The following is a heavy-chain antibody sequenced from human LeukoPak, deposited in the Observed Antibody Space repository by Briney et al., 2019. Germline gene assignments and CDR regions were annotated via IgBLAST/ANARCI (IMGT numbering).Heavy chain of an antibody. J-gene: IGHJ6*02. CDR3: ARDLTTVTGYYYYGMDV. Sequence: ASVKVSCKASGYTFTSYAMHWVRQAPGQRLEWMGWINAGNGNTKYSQKFQGRVTITRDTSASTAYMELSSLRSEDTAVYYCARDLTTVTGYYYYGMDVWGQGTTVTVSS. V-gene: IGHV1-3*01. CDR2: INAGNGNT. CDR1: GYTFTSYA. D-gene: IGHD4-17*01.